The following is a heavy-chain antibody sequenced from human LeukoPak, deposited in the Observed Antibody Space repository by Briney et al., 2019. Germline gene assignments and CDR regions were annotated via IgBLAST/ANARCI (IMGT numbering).Heavy chain of an antibody. J-gene: IGHJ3*02. CDR1: GYRFTSYW. Sequence: GESLKISCKGSGYRFTSYWIGWVRQMPGKGLEWMGIIYPGDSDTRYSPSFQGQVTISADKSISTAYLQWSSLKASDTAMYYCAGSIVVVPAAILGAFDIWGQGTMVTVSS. CDR3: AGSIVVVPAAILGAFDI. D-gene: IGHD2-2*02. CDR2: IYPGDSDT. V-gene: IGHV5-51*01.